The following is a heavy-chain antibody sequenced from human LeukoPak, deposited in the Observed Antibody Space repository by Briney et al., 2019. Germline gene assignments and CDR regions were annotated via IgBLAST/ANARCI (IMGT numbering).Heavy chain of an antibody. CDR3: ARDFGQWQLNGGYYFDY. CDR2: IKQDGSEK. CDR1: GFTFSSYW. V-gene: IGHV3-7*01. J-gene: IGHJ4*02. D-gene: IGHD1-26*01. Sequence: PGGSLRLSCAASGFTFSSYWMSWVRQAPGKGLEWVANIKQDGSEKYYVDSVKGRFTISRDHAKNSLYLQMNSLRAEDTAVYYCARDFGQWQLNGGYYFDYWGQGTLVTVSS.